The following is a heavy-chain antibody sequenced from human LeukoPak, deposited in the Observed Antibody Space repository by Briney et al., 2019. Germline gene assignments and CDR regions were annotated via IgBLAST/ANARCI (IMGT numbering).Heavy chain of an antibody. J-gene: IGHJ4*02. CDR3: IGYGGYSV. CDR2: IRYDGSNK. D-gene: IGHD4-23*01. V-gene: IGHV3-30*02. CDR1: GFTFSSYG. Sequence: GGSLRLSCAASGFTFSSYGMHWVRQAPGKGLEWVAFIRYDGSNKYYADSVKGRFTISRDNSMNTLHLQMNSLRAEDTAVYYCIGYGGYSVWGQGTLVTVSS.